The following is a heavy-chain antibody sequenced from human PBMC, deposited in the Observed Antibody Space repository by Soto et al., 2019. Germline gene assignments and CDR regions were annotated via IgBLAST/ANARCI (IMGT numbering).Heavy chain of an antibody. CDR1: GYTFTSYD. CDR3: ARGLQYYDFWSGLLGKYYFDY. CDR2: MNPNSGNT. D-gene: IGHD3-3*01. V-gene: IGHV1-8*01. Sequence: QVQLVQSGAEVKKPGASVKVSCKASGYTFTSYDINWVRQATGQGLEWMVWMNPNSGNTGYAQKFQGRGTMTRDTFMSTAYMELRSLRSEDTAVYYCARGLQYYDFWSGLLGKYYFDYWGQGTLVTVSS. J-gene: IGHJ4*02.